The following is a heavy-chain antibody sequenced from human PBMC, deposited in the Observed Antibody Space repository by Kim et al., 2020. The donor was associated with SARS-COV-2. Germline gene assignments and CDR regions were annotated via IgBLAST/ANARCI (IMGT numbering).Heavy chain of an antibody. CDR1: GYSFTSYW. J-gene: IGHJ6*02. V-gene: IGHV5-51*01. CDR3: ARHRRAVAGNRNYYYYGMDV. D-gene: IGHD6-19*01. Sequence: GESLKIFCKGSGYSFTSYWIGWVRQMPGKGLEWMGIIYPGDSDTRHSPSFQGQVTISADKSISTAYLQWSSLKASDTAMYYCARHRRAVAGNRNYYYYGMDVWGQGTTVTVSS. CDR2: IYPGDSDT.